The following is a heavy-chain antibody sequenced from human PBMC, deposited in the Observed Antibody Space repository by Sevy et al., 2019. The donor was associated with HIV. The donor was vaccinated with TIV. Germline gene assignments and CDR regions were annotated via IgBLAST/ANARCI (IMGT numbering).Heavy chain of an antibody. V-gene: IGHV3-72*01. CDR1: GFTFSDHY. D-gene: IGHD6-13*01. CDR3: ATHAGIAAAGRVFDY. J-gene: IGHJ4*02. CDR2: IRNKADSYTT. Sequence: GSLRLSCAASGFTFSDHYMEWVRQAPGKGLEWVGRIRNKADSYTTENAEYVKGRFTISRQDSKNSLYLLMNSLKTEDTAVYYCATHAGIAAAGRVFDYWGQGTLVTVSS.